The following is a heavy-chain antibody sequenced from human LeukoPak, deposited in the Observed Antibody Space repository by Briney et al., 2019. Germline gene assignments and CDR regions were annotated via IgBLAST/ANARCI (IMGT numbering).Heavy chain of an antibody. Sequence: PSETLSLTCTVSGGSISSGGYYWSWIRQHPGKGLEWIGYIYYSGSTYYNPSPKSRVTISVDTSKNQFSLKLSSVTAADTAVYYCARHDYGDYSWDYWGQGTLVTVSS. J-gene: IGHJ4*02. CDR2: IYYSGST. V-gene: IGHV4-39*01. CDR3: ARHDYGDYSWDY. CDR1: GGSISSGGYY. D-gene: IGHD4-17*01.